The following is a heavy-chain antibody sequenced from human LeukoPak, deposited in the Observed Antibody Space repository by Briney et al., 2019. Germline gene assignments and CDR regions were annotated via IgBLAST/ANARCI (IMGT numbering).Heavy chain of an antibody. J-gene: IGHJ6*02. D-gene: IGHD5-12*01. CDR2: ISLDGSIK. CDR1: GFTFSSFG. CDR3: AKDLAAQDSGYPPTNYYFYGMDV. Sequence: PGGSLRLSCAASGFTFSSFGMHWVRQAPGKGLEWVAVISLDGSIKYSADSVKGRFTISRDNSENTLYLQMNSLRAEDTALYYCAKDLAAQDSGYPPTNYYFYGMDVWGQGTTVTVSS. V-gene: IGHV3-30*18.